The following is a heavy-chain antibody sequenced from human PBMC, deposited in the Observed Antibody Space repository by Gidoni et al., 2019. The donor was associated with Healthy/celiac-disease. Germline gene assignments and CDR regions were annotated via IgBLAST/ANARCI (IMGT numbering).Heavy chain of an antibody. CDR3: ARGSDYYDSSGYLDY. V-gene: IGHV3-30*01. CDR2: ISYDGSNK. Sequence: VQLVESGGGVVQPGRSLRLSCAASGFTFSSYAMHWVRQAPGKGLEWVAVISYDGSNKYYADSVKGRFTISRDNSKNTLYLQMNSLRAEDTAVYYCARGSDYYDSSGYLDYWGQGTLVTVSS. J-gene: IGHJ4*02. CDR1: GFTFSSYA. D-gene: IGHD3-22*01.